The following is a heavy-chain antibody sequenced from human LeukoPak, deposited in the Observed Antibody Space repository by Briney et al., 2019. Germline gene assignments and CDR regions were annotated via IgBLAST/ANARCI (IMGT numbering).Heavy chain of an antibody. J-gene: IGHJ6*02. Sequence: GGSLRLSCAASGFTVNTNHMHWVRQAPGKGLEWVSTFYNGGSTYYLDSVKGRFTISRDNSKNTLYLQMNSLRAEDTAVYYCARDRALYQLPPSYGMDVWGQGTTVTVSS. V-gene: IGHV3-66*02. D-gene: IGHD2-2*01. CDR2: FYNGGST. CDR1: GFTVNTNH. CDR3: ARDRALYQLPPSYGMDV.